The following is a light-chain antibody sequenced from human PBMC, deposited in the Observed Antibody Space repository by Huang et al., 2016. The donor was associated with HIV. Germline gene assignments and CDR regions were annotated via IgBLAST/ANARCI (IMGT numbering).Light chain of an antibody. J-gene: IGKJ1*01. V-gene: IGKV3-15*01. CDR3: QQYNNWPPWT. CDR1: QSISTN. CDR2: GAS. Sequence: EIVMTQSPATLSVSPGERATLSCRASQSISTNLAWYQQKPGQAPRLLIYGASTRATCSPASFSGSGSGTEFTLTISSLQSEDFAVYYCQQYNNWPPWTFGQGTKVEIK.